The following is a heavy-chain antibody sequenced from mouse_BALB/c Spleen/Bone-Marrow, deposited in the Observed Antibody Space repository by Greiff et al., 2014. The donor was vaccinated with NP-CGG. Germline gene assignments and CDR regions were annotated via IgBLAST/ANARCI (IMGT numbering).Heavy chain of an antibody. CDR2: IDPYYGDV. CDR3: ARSGALYGNPLAF. V-gene: IGHV1-39*01. Sequence: VQLQQSGPELEEPGASVKISCKASGYSFTGYNMNWVKQNNGKSLEWIGNIDPYYGDVNYNQKFKDKATLTVDKSSSTAYMQLKSLTSEDSAVYYCARSGALYGNPLAFWGQGTLVTVSA. D-gene: IGHD2-1*01. CDR1: GYSFTGYN. J-gene: IGHJ3*01.